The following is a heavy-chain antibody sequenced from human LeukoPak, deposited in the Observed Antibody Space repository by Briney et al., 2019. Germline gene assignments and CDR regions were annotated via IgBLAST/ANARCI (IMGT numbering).Heavy chain of an antibody. V-gene: IGHV1-2*02. CDR3: AREGREFGPHKLAGFDY. J-gene: IGHJ4*02. D-gene: IGHD3-10*01. Sequence: ASVKVSCRASGYTFTGYYMHWVRQAPGQGLEWMGWINPNNGGTKYAQKFQGRVTMTRDTSISTAYMELSRLRSDDTAVYYCAREGREFGPHKLAGFDYWGQGTLVTVSS. CDR2: INPNNGGT. CDR1: GYTFTGYY.